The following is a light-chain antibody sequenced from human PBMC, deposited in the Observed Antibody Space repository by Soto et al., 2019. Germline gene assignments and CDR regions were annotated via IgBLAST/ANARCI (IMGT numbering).Light chain of an antibody. CDR1: QAVSSIL. J-gene: IGKJ4*01. CDR3: QQHGTSPI. V-gene: IGKV3-20*01. CDR2: GAS. Sequence: EVVLTQSPGTLSLSPGERVTLSCRASQAVSSILLAWYQQKPGQAPRLLIYGASSRATGIPDRFSGSGSGTDFTLTVSRLEPEDFAVYYCQQHGTSPIFGGGTKVEIK.